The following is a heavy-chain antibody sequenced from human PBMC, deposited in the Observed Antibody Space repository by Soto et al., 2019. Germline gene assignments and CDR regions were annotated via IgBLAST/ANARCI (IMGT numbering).Heavy chain of an antibody. J-gene: IGHJ6*02. D-gene: IGHD3-10*01. CDR1: GFTFSDYH. CDR3: ARVRDGSGSRMDV. V-gene: IGHV3-11*05. CDR2: IRSSSSYT. Sequence: QVQLVESGGGLVKPGGSLRLSCAASGFTFSDYHMSWIRQAPGKGLEWVSYIRSSSSYTKYADFGKGRFTISRDNAKNSLYLQMNSLRAEDTAVYYCARVRDGSGSRMDVWGQGTTVTVSS.